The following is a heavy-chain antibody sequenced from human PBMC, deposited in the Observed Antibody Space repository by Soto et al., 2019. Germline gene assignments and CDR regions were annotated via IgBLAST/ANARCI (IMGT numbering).Heavy chain of an antibody. V-gene: IGHV4-4*02. CDR2: VSHIGNT. Sequence: QVQLQESGPRLMKPSGTLSLTCAVSGGSITNNWWSWVRQPPGKGLEWIGEVSHIGNTNYNPSLKSRVTISIDQSKKNFSLDLPSVTAADTATYYCARRCASPTCYVLDFWGQGTQVTVSS. CDR1: GGSITNNW. CDR3: ARRCASPTCYVLDF. D-gene: IGHD2-15*01. J-gene: IGHJ4*02.